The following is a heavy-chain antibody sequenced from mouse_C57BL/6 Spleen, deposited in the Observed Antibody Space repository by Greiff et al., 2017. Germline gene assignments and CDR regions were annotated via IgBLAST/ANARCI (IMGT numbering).Heavy chain of an antibody. CDR3: ASNDVRDYAIGY. CDR2: ISPSGGDT. D-gene: IGHD2-12*01. Sequence: VQLQESGAELVKPGASVKLSCKASGYTFTSYGISWVKQRPGKGLEWIGEISPSGGDTYYNEEFKGKATLTEDKSSSTAYMKLRSLTSEDSAVDYCASNDVRDYAIGYWGQGTTVTVSS. CDR1: GYTFTSYG. J-gene: IGHJ4*01. V-gene: IGHV1-81*01.